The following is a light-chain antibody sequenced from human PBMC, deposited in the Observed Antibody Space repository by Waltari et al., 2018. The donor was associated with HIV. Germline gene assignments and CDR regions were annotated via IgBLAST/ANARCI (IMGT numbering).Light chain of an antibody. V-gene: IGKV1-5*03. CDR1: QNIRNW. Sequence: DVQMTQSPSPLSASVGDRVTIVCRASQNIRNWLAWYQQRPGRAPKLLIYEASLLETGVSPRFSGSASGTVFTLTISNLQPADFATYYCQHYNGTFGQGTRMEVK. J-gene: IGKJ2*02. CDR2: EAS. CDR3: QHYNGT.